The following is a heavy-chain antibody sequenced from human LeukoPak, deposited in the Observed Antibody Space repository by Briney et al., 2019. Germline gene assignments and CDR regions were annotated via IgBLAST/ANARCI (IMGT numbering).Heavy chain of an antibody. J-gene: IGHJ4*02. V-gene: IGHV4-39*07. CDR3: ARENKYYYDSSGYFDY. CDR2: IYYSGST. Sequence: SETLSLTCTVSGGSISSSSYYWGWIRQPPGKGLEWIGSIYYSGSTYYNPSLKSRVTISVDTSKNQFSLKLSSVTAADTAVYYCARENKYYYDSSGYFDYWGQGTLVTVSS. CDR1: GGSISSSSYY. D-gene: IGHD3-22*01.